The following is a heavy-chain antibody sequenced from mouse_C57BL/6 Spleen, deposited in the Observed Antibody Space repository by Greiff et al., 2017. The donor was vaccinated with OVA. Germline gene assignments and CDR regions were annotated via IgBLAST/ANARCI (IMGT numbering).Heavy chain of an antibody. CDR1: GFTFSDYA. Sequence: EVHLVESGGGLVKPGGSLKLSCAASGFTFSDYAMHWVRQAPEKGLEWVAYISSGSSTIYYADTVKGRFTISRDNAKNTLFLQMTSLRSEDTAMYYCARGDSYAMDYWGQGTSVTVSS. CDR3: ARGDSYAMDY. CDR2: ISSGSSTI. J-gene: IGHJ4*01. V-gene: IGHV5-17*01.